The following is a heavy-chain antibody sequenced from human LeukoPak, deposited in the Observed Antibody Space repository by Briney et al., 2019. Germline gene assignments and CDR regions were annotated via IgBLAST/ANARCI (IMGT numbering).Heavy chain of an antibody. Sequence: PGGSLRLSCAASGFTFSSYTMNWVRQAPGKGLEWVSSISSSSTYIYYAGSLKGRFTISRDNAKNSLYLQMNSLRAEDTAVYYCARDGAGSSSWSSDYWGQGTLVTVSS. D-gene: IGHD6-13*01. CDR3: ARDGAGSSSWSSDY. CDR2: ISSSSTYI. J-gene: IGHJ4*02. V-gene: IGHV3-21*01. CDR1: GFTFSSYT.